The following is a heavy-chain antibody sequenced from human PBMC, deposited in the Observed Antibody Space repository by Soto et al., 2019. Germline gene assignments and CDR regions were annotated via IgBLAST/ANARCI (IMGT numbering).Heavy chain of an antibody. CDR3: GSGDCYSRGDCYSLSDY. V-gene: IGHV3-33*01. CDR2: IWYDGSNK. Sequence: QVQLVESGGGVVQPGRSLRLSCAASGFTFSSYGMHWVRQAPGKGLEWVAVIWYDGSNKYYADSVKGRFTISRDNSKNTLYRQMNSLRAEDTAVYYCGSGDCYSRGDCYSLSDYWGQGTLVTVSS. J-gene: IGHJ4*02. D-gene: IGHD2-21*02. CDR1: GFTFSSYG.